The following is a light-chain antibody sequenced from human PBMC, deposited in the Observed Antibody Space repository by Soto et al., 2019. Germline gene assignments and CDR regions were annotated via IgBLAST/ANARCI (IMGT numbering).Light chain of an antibody. V-gene: IGKV3D-7*01. CDR3: HQRPSLPRS. CDR1: QSVSSSY. J-gene: IGKJ1*01. Sequence: VMTQSPGPRSLSSGERATLCCRASQSVSSSYLAWYQQNPGQAPRLLIYGASSRATGIPARFSASGSGTDFTLTICYLQPEDFALYYSHQRPSLPRSFCQGTKVDIK. CDR2: GAS.